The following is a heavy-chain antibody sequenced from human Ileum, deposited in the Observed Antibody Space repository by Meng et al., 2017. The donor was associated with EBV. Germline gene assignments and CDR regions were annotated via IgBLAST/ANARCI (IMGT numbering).Heavy chain of an antibody. CDR3: ARVMRRVNYNSGWYAKF. V-gene: IGHV4-34*01. CDR2: SNYAGST. D-gene: IGHD6-19*01. CDR1: GGSFSGYY. J-gene: IGHJ4*02. Sequence: GQFQQWGGGLVKSSEPLSLPCAVYGGSFSGYYWTWIRQAPGRGLEWIGESNYAGSTNYNPSLKSRVTISVDTSKKQFSLNLTSVTAADTAVYYCARVMRRVNYNSGWYAKFWGQGNLVTVSS.